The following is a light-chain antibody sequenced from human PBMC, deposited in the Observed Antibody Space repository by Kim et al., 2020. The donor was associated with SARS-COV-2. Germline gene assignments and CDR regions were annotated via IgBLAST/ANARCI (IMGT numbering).Light chain of an antibody. V-gene: IGKV3-11*01. CDR3: QQRGNWPRT. CDR1: QSVSTY. Sequence: SFSPGERATHPCRTSQSVSTYLACYQHKPGQAPRLLIYAASNRATGIPARFSGSGSGTDFTLTISSLEPEDFAVYYCQQRGNWPRTFGQGTKLEI. J-gene: IGKJ2*01. CDR2: AAS.